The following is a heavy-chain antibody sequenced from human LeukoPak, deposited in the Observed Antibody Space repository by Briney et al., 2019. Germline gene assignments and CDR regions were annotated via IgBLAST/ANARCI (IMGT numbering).Heavy chain of an antibody. CDR1: GFTFDGYG. CDR2: INWNGGST. J-gene: IGHJ4*02. V-gene: IGHV3-20*04. D-gene: IGHD1-26*01. Sequence: GGSLRLSCAASGFTFDGYGMSWVRQAPGKGLEWVSGINWNGGSTGYADSVKGRFTISRDNAKNSLYLQMNSLRAEDTALYYCARVRGIVGATNYYFDYWGQGTLVTVSS. CDR3: ARVRGIVGATNYYFDY.